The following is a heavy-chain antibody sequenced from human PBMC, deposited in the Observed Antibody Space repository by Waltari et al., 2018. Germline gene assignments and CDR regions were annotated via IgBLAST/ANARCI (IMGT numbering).Heavy chain of an antibody. CDR3: ARDGLTTVTYYGMDV. CDR2: IWYDGSNK. CDR1: GFTFSSYG. D-gene: IGHD4-17*01. V-gene: IGHV3-33*01. J-gene: IGHJ6*02. Sequence: QVQLVESGGGVVQPGRSLRLSCAASGFTFSSYGMHWVRQAPGTGLEWVAVIWYDGSNKYYADSVKGRFTISRDNSKNTLYLQMNSLRAEDTAVYYCARDGLTTVTYYGMDVWGQGTTVTVSS.